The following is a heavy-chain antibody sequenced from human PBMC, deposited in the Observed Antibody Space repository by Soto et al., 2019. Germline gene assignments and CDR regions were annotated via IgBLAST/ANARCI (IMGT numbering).Heavy chain of an antibody. CDR2: IKQDGSEK. CDR3: ARDRYSYYDFWSGSLPYYYYGMDV. D-gene: IGHD3-3*01. J-gene: IGHJ6*02. V-gene: IGHV3-7*01. Sequence: GGSLILSCAASGFTFSSYWMSWVRQAPGKGLEWVANIKQDGSEKYYVDSVKGRFTISRDNARNSLYLQMNSLRAEDTAVYYCARDRYSYYDFWSGSLPYYYYGMDVWGQGTTVTVSS. CDR1: GFTFSSYW.